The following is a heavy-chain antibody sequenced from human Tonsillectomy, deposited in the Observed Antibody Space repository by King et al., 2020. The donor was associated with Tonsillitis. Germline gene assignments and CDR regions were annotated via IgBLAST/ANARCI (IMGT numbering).Heavy chain of an antibody. J-gene: IGHJ5*02. V-gene: IGHV4-61*02. D-gene: IGHD2-2*01. CDR3: ARDVYLGYCSGTSCEYWFDP. CDR1: GGSVSSGSYY. CDR2: LYTSGST. Sequence: VQLQESGPGLVKPSQTLSLTCTVSGGSVSSGSYYWSWIRQPAGKGLEWIGRLYTSGSTNYNPSLKSRITMSLDTSKNQFSLKLGSVTAADTAVYYCARDVYLGYCSGTSCEYWFDPWGQGILVTVSS.